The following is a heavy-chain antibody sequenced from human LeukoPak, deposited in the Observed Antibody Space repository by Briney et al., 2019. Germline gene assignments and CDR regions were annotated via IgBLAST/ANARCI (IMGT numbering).Heavy chain of an antibody. CDR3: SAAAAALDY. V-gene: IGHV3-21*01. Sequence: PGGSLRLSCAASGFTFSTYDMNWVRQAPGKGLEWVSSITTTSTLIYYADSVKGRFTISRDNPKNSLYLQMDSLTAEDTAVYYCSAAAAALDYWGQGTLVTVSS. D-gene: IGHD6-13*01. CDR2: ITTTSTLI. J-gene: IGHJ4*02. CDR1: GFTFSTYD.